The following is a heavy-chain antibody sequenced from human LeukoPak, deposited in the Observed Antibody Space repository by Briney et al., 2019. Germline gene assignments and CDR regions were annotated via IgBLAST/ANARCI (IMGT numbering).Heavy chain of an antibody. Sequence: SETLSLTCTVSGGSISSGCYYWSWIRQHPGKGLEWIGYIYYSGSTNYNPSLKSRVTISVDTSKNQFSLKLSSVTAADTAVYYCARKSYYDSSGYYYVFDYWGQGTLVTVSS. V-gene: IGHV4-61*01. CDR2: IYYSGST. D-gene: IGHD3-22*01. CDR1: GGSISSGCYY. CDR3: ARKSYYDSSGYYYVFDY. J-gene: IGHJ4*02.